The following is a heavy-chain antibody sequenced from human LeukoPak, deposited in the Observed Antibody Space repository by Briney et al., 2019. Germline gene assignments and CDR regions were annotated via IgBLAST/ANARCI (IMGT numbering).Heavy chain of an antibody. CDR3: AADRADFESSGYALDY. CDR1: GYSLTELS. D-gene: IGHD3-22*01. V-gene: IGHV1-24*01. CDR2: FDPEDGET. J-gene: IGHJ4*02. Sequence: ASVKVSFMFSGYSLTELSMQWVRQAPGKGLEWMGGFDPEDGETIYAEKFQGRVTMTEDTSTDTAYMELSSLRSEDTAVYYCAADRADFESSGYALDYWGQGTLVTVSS.